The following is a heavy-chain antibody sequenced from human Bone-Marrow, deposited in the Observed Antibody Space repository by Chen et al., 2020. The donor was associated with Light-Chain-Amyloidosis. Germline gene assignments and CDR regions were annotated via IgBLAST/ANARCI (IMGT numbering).Heavy chain of an antibody. Sequence: QLQLQGAGPGLGEPSEDLSPTCHVSGGSLNRRRYYWGWIRQPPGKGLEWIGSIYYSGSTYYNPSLKSRVTISVDTSKNQFSLKLSSVTAADTAVYYCARLYCSGGSCRYYYYYMDVWGKGTTVTVSS. CDR3: ARLYCSGGSCRYYYYYMDV. J-gene: IGHJ6*03. V-gene: IGHV4-39*01. CDR1: GGSLNRRRYY. D-gene: IGHD2-15*01. CDR2: IYYSGST.